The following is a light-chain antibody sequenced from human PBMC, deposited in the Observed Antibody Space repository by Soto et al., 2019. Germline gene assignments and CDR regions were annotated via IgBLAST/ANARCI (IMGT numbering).Light chain of an antibody. V-gene: IGLV2-11*01. CDR1: SSDVGGYNY. CDR3: CSYAGNYYV. Sequence: QSVLTQPRSVSGSPGQSVTISCTGTSSDVGGYNYVSWYQQHPGKAPKLMIYDVSKRPSGVPDRFSGSKSGNTASLTISGLQAEDEADYYCCSYAGNYYVFGTGT. J-gene: IGLJ1*01. CDR2: DVS.